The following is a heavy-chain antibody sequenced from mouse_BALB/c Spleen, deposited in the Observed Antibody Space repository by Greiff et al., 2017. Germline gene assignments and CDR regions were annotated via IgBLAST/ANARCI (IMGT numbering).Heavy chain of an antibody. CDR2: ISYDGSN. CDR3: ARWRDSAY. CDR1: GYSITSGYY. Sequence: VQLKESGPGLVKPSQSLSLTCSVTGYSITSGYYWNWIRQFPGNKLEWMGYISYDGSNNYNPSLKNRISITRDTSKNQFFLKLNSVTTEDTATYYCARWRDSAYWGQGTLVTVSA. V-gene: IGHV3-6*02. J-gene: IGHJ3*01.